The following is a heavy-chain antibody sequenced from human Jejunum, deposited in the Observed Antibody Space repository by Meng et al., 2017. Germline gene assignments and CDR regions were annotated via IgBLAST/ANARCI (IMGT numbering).Heavy chain of an antibody. CDR2: INPASGGT. CDR1: GYTFSAYY. CDR3: ARDIPVTDCSSTNCPGGFDP. D-gene: IGHD2-2*01. Sequence: ASVKVSCKASGYTFSAYYIHWVRQAPGQGLEWMGRINPASGGTKYSQDFLGRVTMTSDTSIRTAYMELTRLTSDDTAVYYCARDIPVTDCSSTNCPGGFDPWGQAIPVIASS. V-gene: IGHV1-2*06. J-gene: IGHJ5*02.